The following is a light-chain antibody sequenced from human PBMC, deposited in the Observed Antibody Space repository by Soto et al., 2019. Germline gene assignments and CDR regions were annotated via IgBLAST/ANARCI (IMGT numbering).Light chain of an antibody. Sequence: DIVMTQSPLSLPVTPGAPASISCRSSQSLLHSNGYNYLDWYLQKPGQSPQLLIYWGSNRASGVPDRFSGSGSGTDFTLKISSVEAEDVGVYYCLQALQTPRTFGQGTKVEIK. CDR1: QSLLHSNGYNY. CDR2: WGS. CDR3: LQALQTPRT. J-gene: IGKJ1*01. V-gene: IGKV2-28*01.